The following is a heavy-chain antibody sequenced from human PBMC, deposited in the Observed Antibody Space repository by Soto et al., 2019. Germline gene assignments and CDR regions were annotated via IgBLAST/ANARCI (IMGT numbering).Heavy chain of an antibody. CDR1: AFTFRDYA. V-gene: IGHV3-23*01. D-gene: IGHD6-19*01. Sequence: GGSLRLSCKVSAFTFRDYAMSWVRQAPGKGLEWVADISGSGGDARYADSVKGRFTISRDNSRDTLFLQLNSLRVDDTAVYYCGKERRGSGWSVCDFWGQGTLVTVSS. CDR2: ISGSGGDA. J-gene: IGHJ4*02. CDR3: GKERRGSGWSVCDF.